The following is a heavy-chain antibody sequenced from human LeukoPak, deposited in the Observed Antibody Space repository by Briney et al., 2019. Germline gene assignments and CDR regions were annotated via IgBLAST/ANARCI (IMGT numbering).Heavy chain of an antibody. Sequence: PGGSLRLSCTASGFTFSDYYMSWIRQTPGKGLEWLSYISTRDNTIQYADSVKGRFTISRDNSKNTLYLQMNSLRAEDTAVYYCAITWELGFDYWGQGTLVTVSS. V-gene: IGHV3-11*04. D-gene: IGHD1-26*01. CDR1: GFTFSDYY. CDR2: ISTRDNTI. J-gene: IGHJ4*02. CDR3: AITWELGFDY.